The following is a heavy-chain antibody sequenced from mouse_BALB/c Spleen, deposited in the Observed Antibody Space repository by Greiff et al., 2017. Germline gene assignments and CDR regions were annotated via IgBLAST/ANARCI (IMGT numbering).Heavy chain of an antibody. D-gene: IGHD4-1*01. CDR1: GYTFTSYW. J-gene: IGHJ4*01. CDR3: ARNLGRDYAMDY. Sequence: QVQLQQSGAELVKPGASVKLSCKPSGYTFTSYWIQWVKQRPGQGLGWIGEIFPGTGTTYYNEKFKGKATLTIDTSSSTAYMQLSSLTSEDSAVYFCARNLGRDYAMDYWGQGTSVTVSS. V-gene: IGHV1S132*01. CDR2: IFPGTGTT.